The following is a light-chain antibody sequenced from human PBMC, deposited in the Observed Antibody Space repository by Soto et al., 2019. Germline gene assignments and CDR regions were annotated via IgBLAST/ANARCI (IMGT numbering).Light chain of an antibody. V-gene: IGKV1-9*01. CDR2: AAS. Sequence: DIQVTQSPSFLSASAGDRVTITCRVSQGISSYLAWYQQKPGRAPKLLIYAASTLQSGVPSRFSGSGSGTEFTLTISSLQSEDFATYYCQQLKSYPQTFGGGTKVEI. J-gene: IGKJ4*01. CDR1: QGISSY. CDR3: QQLKSYPQT.